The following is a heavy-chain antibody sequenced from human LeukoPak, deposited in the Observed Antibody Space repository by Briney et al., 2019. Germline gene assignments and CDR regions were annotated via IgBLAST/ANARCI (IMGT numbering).Heavy chain of an antibody. D-gene: IGHD6-19*01. CDR1: GYSISSGYY. CDR3: ARLEAGYVAGIPYYYYYYYMDV. Sequence: PSETLSLTSAVSGYSISSGYYWGWIRQPPGKGLEWIGSIYHSGSTYYNPSLKSRVTISVDTSKNQFSLKLSSVTAADTAVYYCARLEAGYVAGIPYYYYYYYMDVWGKGTTVTVSS. CDR2: IYHSGST. J-gene: IGHJ6*03. V-gene: IGHV4-38-2*01.